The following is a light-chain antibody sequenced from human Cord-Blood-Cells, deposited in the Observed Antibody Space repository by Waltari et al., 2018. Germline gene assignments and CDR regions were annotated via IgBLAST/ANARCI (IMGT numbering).Light chain of an antibody. CDR1: VLAKKY. CDR2: KDS. CDR3: YSAADNNLV. Sequence: SYELTQPSSVSVSPGQTARITCSGDVLAKKYARWFQQKPGQAPVLVLYKDSERPSGIRWRFSGSSAGTTVTLTISGAQVEDEADYYCYSAADNNLVFGGGTKLTIL. V-gene: IGLV3-27*01. J-gene: IGLJ3*02.